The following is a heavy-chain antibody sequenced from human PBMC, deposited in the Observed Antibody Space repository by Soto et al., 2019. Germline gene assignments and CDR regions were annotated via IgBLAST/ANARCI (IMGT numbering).Heavy chain of an antibody. Sequence: GESLKISCKGSGYSFTSYWIGWVRQMPGKGLEWMGIIYPGDSDTRYSPSFQGQVTISADKSISTAYLQWSSLKASDTAIYYCARRGTGVSSENWFDPWGQGTLVTVSS. CDR3: ARRGTGVSSENWFDP. J-gene: IGHJ5*02. CDR2: IYPGDSDT. D-gene: IGHD7-27*01. V-gene: IGHV5-51*01. CDR1: GYSFTSYW.